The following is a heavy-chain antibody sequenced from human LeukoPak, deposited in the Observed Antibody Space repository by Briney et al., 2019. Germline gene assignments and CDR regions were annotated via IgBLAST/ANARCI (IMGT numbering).Heavy chain of an antibody. CDR2: IIPILGIA. D-gene: IGHD2-15*01. J-gene: IGHJ4*02. Sequence: GASVKVSCKASGGTFSSYAISWVRQAPGQGLEWMGRIIPILGIANYAQKFQGRVTITADKSTSTAYMELSSLRSEDTAVYYCASRTRYCSGGSCYSTFDHWGQGTLVTVSS. V-gene: IGHV1-69*04. CDR1: GGTFSSYA. CDR3: ASRTRYCSGGSCYSTFDH.